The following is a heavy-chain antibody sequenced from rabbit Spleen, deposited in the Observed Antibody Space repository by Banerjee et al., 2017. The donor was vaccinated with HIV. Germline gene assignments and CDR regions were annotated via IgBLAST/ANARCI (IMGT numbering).Heavy chain of an antibody. CDR1: GVSFSGSSY. D-gene: IGHD8-1*01. CDR3: ARDGAGGSYFAL. CDR2: IDAGSSGFT. J-gene: IGHJ3*01. Sequence: QSLEESGGDLVKPGASLTLTCIASGVSFSGSSYMCWVRQAPGKGLEWIACIDAGSSGFTYFASWAKGRFTISRENAQNTVFLQMTSLTAADTATYFCARDGAGGSYFALWGQGTLVTVS. V-gene: IGHV1S40*01.